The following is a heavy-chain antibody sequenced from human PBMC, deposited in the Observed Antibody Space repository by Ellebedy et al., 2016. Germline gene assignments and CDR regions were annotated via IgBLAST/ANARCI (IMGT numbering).Heavy chain of an antibody. V-gene: IGHV3-21*04. Sequence: GESLKISCAASGFTFSSNSMNWVRQIPGKGLEWVSSIGTRSPFIYYADSVKGRFTISRDNSKNTLYLQMNSLRAEDTAVYYCARDGRYIAVASSSDYGMDVWGQGTTVTVSS. CDR2: IGTRSPFI. J-gene: IGHJ6*02. CDR3: ARDGRYIAVASSSDYGMDV. D-gene: IGHD6-19*01. CDR1: GFTFSSNS.